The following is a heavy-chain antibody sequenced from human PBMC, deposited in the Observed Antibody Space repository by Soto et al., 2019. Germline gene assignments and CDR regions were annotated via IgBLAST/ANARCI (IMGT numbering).Heavy chain of an antibody. D-gene: IGHD3-22*01. Sequence: GASVKVSCKASGYRFTSYGIGWVRQAPGQGLEWMGWINAYNGNTNYAQNLQGRVTLTTDTSTNTAYMELRSLRSNDTAVDYCAREEYYCSGYFETKLRQLNYGIAVSAQGTTVTVSS. J-gene: IGHJ6*02. CDR1: GYRFTSYG. V-gene: IGHV1-18*01. CDR2: INAYNGNT. CDR3: AREEYYCSGYFETKLRQLNYGIAV.